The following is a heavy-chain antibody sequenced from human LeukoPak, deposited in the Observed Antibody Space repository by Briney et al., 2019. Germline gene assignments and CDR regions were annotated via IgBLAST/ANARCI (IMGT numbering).Heavy chain of an antibody. CDR3: AKDRDWYYFDY. V-gene: IGHV3-30*18. D-gene: IGHD5-24*01. CDR1: GFTFDTYS. CDR2: ISYDGSNK. Sequence: GGSLRLSCAASGFTFDTYSMNWVRQAPGKGLEWVAVISYDGSNKYYADSVKGRFTISRDNSKNTLYLQMNSLRAEDTAVYYCAKDRDWYYFDYWGQGTLVTVSS. J-gene: IGHJ4*02.